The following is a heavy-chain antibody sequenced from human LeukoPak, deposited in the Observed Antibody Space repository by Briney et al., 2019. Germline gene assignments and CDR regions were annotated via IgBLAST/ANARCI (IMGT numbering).Heavy chain of an antibody. CDR1: GFTFSSYS. CDR2: ISSSSSYI. V-gene: IGHV3-21*01. Sequence: GGSLRLSCAASGFTFSSYSMNWVRQAPGKGLEWVSSISSSSSYIYYADSVKGRFTISRDNAKNSLYLQMNSLRAEDTAVYYCARVRKMATSYLDYWGQGTLVTVSS. CDR3: ARVRKMATSYLDY. J-gene: IGHJ4*02. D-gene: IGHD5-24*01.